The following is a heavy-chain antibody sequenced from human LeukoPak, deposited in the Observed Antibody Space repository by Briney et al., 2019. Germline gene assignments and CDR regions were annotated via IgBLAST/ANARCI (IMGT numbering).Heavy chain of an antibody. CDR2: INPNSGGT. Sequence: ASVKVSCKASGYTFTGYYMHWVRQAPGQGLEWMGWINPNSGGTNYAQKFQGRVTMTRDTSISTAYMELSRLRSDDTAMYYCARGTEARTNWSVIAFDIWGQGTMVTVSS. D-gene: IGHD2/OR15-2a*01. CDR1: GYTFTGYY. CDR3: ARGTEARTNWSVIAFDI. V-gene: IGHV1-2*02. J-gene: IGHJ3*02.